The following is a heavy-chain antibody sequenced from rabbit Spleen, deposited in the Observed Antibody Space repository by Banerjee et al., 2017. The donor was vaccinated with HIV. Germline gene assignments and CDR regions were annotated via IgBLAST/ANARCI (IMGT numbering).Heavy chain of an antibody. D-gene: IGHD1-1*01. V-gene: IGHV1S45*01. Sequence: QERLEESGGGLFKPEGSLTLTCKASGVPLDIKDVRSGVRQAPGKGLEWIACINIVTGKSVYASWAKGRFTMSRTSSTTVTLQMTSLTAADTATYFCARDLVAVIGWNFNLWGPGTLVTVS. J-gene: IGHJ4*01. CDR3: ARDLVAVIGWNFNL. CDR1: GVPLDIKDV. CDR2: INIVTGKS.